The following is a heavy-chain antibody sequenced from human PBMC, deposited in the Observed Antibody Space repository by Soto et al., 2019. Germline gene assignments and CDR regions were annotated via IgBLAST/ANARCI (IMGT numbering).Heavy chain of an antibody. Sequence: GASVKVSWKACGYTFTNNDVSWLRNATGQGLEWMGWMKPGSGDTGYAQKFQGRVTMTRDISIATAYMELSSLRSDDTAIYYCATMATFGSLNGFDPWGQGTLVTVSS. V-gene: IGHV1-8*01. CDR1: GYTFTNND. CDR2: MKPGSGDT. CDR3: ATMATFGSLNGFDP. J-gene: IGHJ5*02. D-gene: IGHD3-10*01.